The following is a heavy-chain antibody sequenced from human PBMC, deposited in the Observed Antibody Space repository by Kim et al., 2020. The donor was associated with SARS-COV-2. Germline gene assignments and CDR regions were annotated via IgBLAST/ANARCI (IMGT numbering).Heavy chain of an antibody. J-gene: IGHJ4*02. CDR1: GFTFSNYA. Sequence: GGSLRLSCAASGFTFSNYAMNWVRQAPGKGLEWVSGISGNSANTYYLDAVKGRLTVSRDNSKNTLYLQINTLRPEDTAVYYCAKEGGSIAAAGTPFDNWGQETLLTVSS. CDR3: AKEGGSIAAAGTPFDN. CDR2: ISGNSANT. D-gene: IGHD6-13*01. V-gene: IGHV3-23*01.